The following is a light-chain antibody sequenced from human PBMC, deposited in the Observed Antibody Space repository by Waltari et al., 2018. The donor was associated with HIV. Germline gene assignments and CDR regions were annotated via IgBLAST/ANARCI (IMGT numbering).Light chain of an antibody. CDR3: QQLNSYPL. CDR2: AAS. J-gene: IGKJ4*01. V-gene: IGKV1-9*01. Sequence: DIQLTQSPSFLSASVGDRVTITCRASQGISSYLAWYQQKPGKAPKLLIYAASTLQSGVPSRFSGSGSGTEFTLTISSLQPEDFATYYCQQLNSYPLFGGGTKVEIK. CDR1: QGISSY.